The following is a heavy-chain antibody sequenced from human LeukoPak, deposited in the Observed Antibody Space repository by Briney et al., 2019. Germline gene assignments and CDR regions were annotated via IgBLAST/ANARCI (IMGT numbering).Heavy chain of an antibody. J-gene: IGHJ4*02. CDR1: GGSISSGDYY. V-gene: IGHV4-30-4*01. CDR2: IYYSGST. D-gene: IGHD6-13*01. CDR3: ARGAIAAAGTDDVLGPSFDY. Sequence: SQTLSLTCTVSGGSISSGDYYWSWIRQPPGKGLEWIGYIYYSGSTYYNPSLKSRVTISVDTSKNQFSLKLSSVTAADTAVYYCARGAIAAAGTDDVLGPSFDYWGQGTLVTVSS.